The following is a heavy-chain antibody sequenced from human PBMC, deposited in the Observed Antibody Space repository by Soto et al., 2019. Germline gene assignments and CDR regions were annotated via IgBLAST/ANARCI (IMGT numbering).Heavy chain of an antibody. CDR2: IYYSGST. Sequence: PSETLSLTCTFSGGSISSYYWSWIRQPPGKGLEWIGYIYYSGSTNYNPSLKSRVTISVDTSKNQFSLKLSSVTAADTAVYYCARHHAAYCSGGSCYSPQGPGPLDSWGQGTLVTVSS. CDR3: ARHHAAYCSGGSCYSPQGPGPLDS. V-gene: IGHV4-59*08. CDR1: GGSISSYY. J-gene: IGHJ4*02. D-gene: IGHD2-15*01.